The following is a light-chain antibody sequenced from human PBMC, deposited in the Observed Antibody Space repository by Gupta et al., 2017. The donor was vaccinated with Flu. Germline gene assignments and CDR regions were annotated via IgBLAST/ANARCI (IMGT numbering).Light chain of an antibody. J-gene: IGKJ4*01. V-gene: IGKV3-11*01. Sequence: EIVLSQSPATLSLSPGERATLSCRASQSVSSYLAWYQQKPGQAPRLLIYDASNRATGIPARFSGSGCGTDLTLTISSREQEDFAVYYCQQRSNWPPLTFGGGTKVEIK. CDR1: QSVSSY. CDR3: QQRSNWPPLT. CDR2: DAS.